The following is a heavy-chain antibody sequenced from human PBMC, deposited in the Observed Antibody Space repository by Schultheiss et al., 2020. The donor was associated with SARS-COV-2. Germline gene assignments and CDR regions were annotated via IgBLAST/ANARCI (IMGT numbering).Heavy chain of an antibody. CDR1: GGSVSSDSHY. D-gene: IGHD6-13*01. J-gene: IGHJ4*02. Sequence: SQTLSLTCIVSGGSVSSDSHYWSWIRQPPGKGLEWIGYVYYTGSTNYNPSLQSRVIIAVDTSKNHFSLKLASVTAADTAVYYCAGDRNTGAWYYYWGQGNLVTVSS. CDR3: AGDRNTGAWYYY. V-gene: IGHV4-61*01. CDR2: VYYTGST.